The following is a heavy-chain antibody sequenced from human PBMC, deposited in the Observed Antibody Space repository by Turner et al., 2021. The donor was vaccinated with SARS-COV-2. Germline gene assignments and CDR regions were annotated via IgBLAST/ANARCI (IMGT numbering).Heavy chain of an antibody. Sequence: EVQLVESGGGLVQPGGSLRLSCAASGFTFSRYWMSWVRQAPWKGLDCVANIKQDVSEKHFVDSVKGRFTISRDNAKNSLSLQMNSLRAEDTAVYYCARSPGYYFDYWGQGTLVTVSS. D-gene: IGHD2-2*01. J-gene: IGHJ4*02. V-gene: IGHV3-7*01. CDR3: ARSPGYYFDY. CDR1: GFTFSRYW. CDR2: IKQDVSEK.